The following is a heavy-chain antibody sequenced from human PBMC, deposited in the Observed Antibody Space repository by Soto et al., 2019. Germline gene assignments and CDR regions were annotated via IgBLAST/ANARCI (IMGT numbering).Heavy chain of an antibody. D-gene: IGHD2-8*01. J-gene: IGHJ4*02. V-gene: IGHV3-48*04. Sequence: GGSLRLSCAASGFSFRSYSVNWVRQAPGKGLEWLSDISSSSYTIYYADSVKGRFTISRDNAKNSLYLQMDSLRAEDTAVYYCARELEYCSNGVCYPYFDSWGQGTLVTVSS. CDR2: ISSSSYTI. CDR1: GFSFRSYS. CDR3: ARELEYCSNGVCYPYFDS.